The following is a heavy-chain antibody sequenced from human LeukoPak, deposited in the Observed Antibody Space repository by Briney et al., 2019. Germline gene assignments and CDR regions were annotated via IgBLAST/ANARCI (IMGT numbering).Heavy chain of an antibody. Sequence: PGGSLRLSCVASGFTFSGYAMSWVRQAPGRGLEWVSAISSDGRGTYYADSVKGRFTISRDNSKNTLSLQMNSLRADDTAIYYCAKMSGFYWGVXWGQGTLVT. V-gene: IGHV3-23*01. CDR3: AKMSGFYWGVX. CDR2: ISSDGRGT. J-gene: IGHJ4*02. CDR1: GFTFSGYA. D-gene: IGHD3-3*01.